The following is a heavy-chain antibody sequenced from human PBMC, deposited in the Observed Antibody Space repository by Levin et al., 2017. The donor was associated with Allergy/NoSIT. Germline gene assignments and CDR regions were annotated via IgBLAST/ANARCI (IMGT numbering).Heavy chain of an antibody. CDR1: GFTFSSYA. Sequence: GGSLRLSCAASGFTFSSYAMHWVRQAPGKGLEWMAVISYDGSDEYYADSVKGRFTISRDNSKNTLYLQMNSLRAEDTAVYYCARDRGVVTPRYAFDIWGQGTMVTVSS. CDR3: ARDRGVVTPRYAFDI. CDR2: ISYDGSDE. J-gene: IGHJ3*02. D-gene: IGHD3-3*01. V-gene: IGHV3-30*04.